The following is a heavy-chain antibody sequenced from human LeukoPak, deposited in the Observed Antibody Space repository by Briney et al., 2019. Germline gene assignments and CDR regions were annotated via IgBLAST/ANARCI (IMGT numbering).Heavy chain of an antibody. J-gene: IGHJ5*02. CDR1: GGSISSGGYS. D-gene: IGHD1-26*01. CDR2: IYHSGST. CDR3: AGDGHSLANWFDP. Sequence: TLSLTCAVSGGSISSGGYSWSWIRQPPGKGLEWIGYIYHSGSTYYNPSLKSRVTISVDTSKNQFSLKLSSVTAADTAVYYCAGDGHSLANWFDPWGQGTLVTVSS. V-gene: IGHV4-30-2*02.